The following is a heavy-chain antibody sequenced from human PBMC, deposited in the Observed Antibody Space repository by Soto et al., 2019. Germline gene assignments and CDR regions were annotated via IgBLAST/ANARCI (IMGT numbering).Heavy chain of an antibody. CDR3: ARGNLLVGYFDY. V-gene: IGHV4-59*01. CDR2: IYYSGST. CDR1: GGSISSYY. Sequence: PSETLSLTCTVSGGSISSYYWSWIRQPPGKGLEWIGYIYYSGSTNYNPSLKSRVTISVDTSKNQFSLKLSSVTAADTAVYYCARGNLLVGYFDYWGQGTLVTVSS. J-gene: IGHJ4*02. D-gene: IGHD2-8*02.